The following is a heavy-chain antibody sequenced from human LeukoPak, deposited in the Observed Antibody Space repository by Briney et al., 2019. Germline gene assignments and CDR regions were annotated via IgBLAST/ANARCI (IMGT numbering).Heavy chain of an antibody. CDR1: GFTFSSYW. CDR2: INSDGSST. Sequence: PGGSLRLSCAASGFTFSSYWMHWVRQAPGKGLVWVSRINSDGSSTSYADSVKGRFTISRDNAKNTLYLQMNSLRAEDTAVYYCAGLYDILTGYYFGNWGQGTLVTVSS. V-gene: IGHV3-74*01. D-gene: IGHD3-9*01. CDR3: AGLYDILTGYYFGN. J-gene: IGHJ4*02.